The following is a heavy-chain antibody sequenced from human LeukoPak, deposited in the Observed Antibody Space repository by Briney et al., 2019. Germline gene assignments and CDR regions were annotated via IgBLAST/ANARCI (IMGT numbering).Heavy chain of an antibody. D-gene: IGHD3-10*02. J-gene: IGHJ6*02. V-gene: IGHV4-31*03. CDR2: IYYSGST. Sequence: PSQTLSLTCTVSGCTISSGGFYWSRIPQHPGKGLEWFGYIYYSGSTYYNPSLKSRVTISVDTSKNQFSLKLSSVPAADTAVYYCAREDVESYYGIDVWGQGTTVTVSS. CDR3: AREDVESYYGIDV. CDR1: GCTISSGGFY.